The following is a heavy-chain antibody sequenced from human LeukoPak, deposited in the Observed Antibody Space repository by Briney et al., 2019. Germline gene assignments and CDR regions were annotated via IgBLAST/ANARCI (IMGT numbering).Heavy chain of an antibody. CDR1: GGTFSSYA. CDR2: IIPIFGTA. D-gene: IGHD2-2*01. Sequence: SVKVSCKASGGTFSSYAISWVRQAPGQGLEWMGGIIPIFGTANYAQKFQGRVTITADESTSTAYMELGSLRSGDTAVYYCARDLGYCSSTSCYGYYYGMDVWGKGTTVTVSS. CDR3: ARDLGYCSSTSCYGYYYGMDV. J-gene: IGHJ6*04. V-gene: IGHV1-69*13.